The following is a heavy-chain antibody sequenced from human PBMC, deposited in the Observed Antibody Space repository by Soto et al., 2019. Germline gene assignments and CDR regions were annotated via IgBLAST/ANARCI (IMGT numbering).Heavy chain of an antibody. CDR2: IYYSGST. Sequence: PSGTPSLTCTVSGGSISSGGYSWCWIRQHPGKGLEWIGEIYYSGSTNHNPSLKSRVTISVDKSKNQFSLKLSSVTAADTAVYSCARLMYSSGWYEDYWGQGTLVTVSS. V-gene: IGHV4-61*05. D-gene: IGHD6-19*01. CDR1: GGSISSGGYS. CDR3: ARLMYSSGWYEDY. J-gene: IGHJ4*02.